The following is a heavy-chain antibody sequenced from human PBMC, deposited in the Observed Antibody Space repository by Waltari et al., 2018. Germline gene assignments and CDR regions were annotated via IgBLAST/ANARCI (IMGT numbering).Heavy chain of an antibody. V-gene: IGHV3-7*01. D-gene: IGHD6-13*01. J-gene: IGHJ4*02. CDR2: IKHDGTDK. CDR3: ARDQADGTIAYFEY. Sequence: EVLLVESGGDLVKPGGSLRLSCATSGISFSQYGMSWVRQSPGKGLEWVATIKHDGTDKYYVDSVKGRFTVSRDNAKSSLYLQMNSLRVEDTAIYYCARDQADGTIAYFEYWGQGTLVTVSS. CDR1: GISFSQYG.